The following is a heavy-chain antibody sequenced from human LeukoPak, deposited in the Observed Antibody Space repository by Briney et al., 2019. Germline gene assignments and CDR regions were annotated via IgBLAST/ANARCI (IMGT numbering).Heavy chain of an antibody. CDR3: ARDLMITFGGVIVREDYSDY. CDR2: ISAYNGNT. D-gene: IGHD3-16*02. Sequence: ASVKVSCKASGYTFTSYAMNWVRQAPGQGLEWMGWISAYNGNTNYAQKLQGRVTMTTDTSTSTAYMELRSLRSDDTAVYYCARDLMITFGGVIVREDYSDYWGQGTLVTVSS. J-gene: IGHJ4*02. V-gene: IGHV1-18*01. CDR1: GYTFTSYA.